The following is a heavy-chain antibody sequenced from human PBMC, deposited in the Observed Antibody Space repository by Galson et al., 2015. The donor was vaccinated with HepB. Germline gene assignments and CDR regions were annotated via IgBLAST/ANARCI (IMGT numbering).Heavy chain of an antibody. Sequence: ETLSLTCAVYGGSFSGNYWTWIRQPPGKGLEWIGEINHRGTTRYSPSLKSRFTISVDTSKNTLFLQMDSLRAEDTAVYYCVKEGEVSGWTVGAFDIWGVGTMVTVSS. CDR1: GGSFSGNY. CDR2: INHRGTT. CDR3: VKEGEVSGWTVGAFDI. D-gene: IGHD6-19*01. J-gene: IGHJ3*02. V-gene: IGHV4-34*01.